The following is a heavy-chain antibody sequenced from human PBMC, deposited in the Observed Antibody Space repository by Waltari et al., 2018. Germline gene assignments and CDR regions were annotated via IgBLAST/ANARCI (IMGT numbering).Heavy chain of an antibody. D-gene: IGHD4-4*01. CDR2: IYPGDSDT. CDR1: GYSFTTHW. J-gene: IGHJ6*02. V-gene: IGHV5-51*01. CDR3: ARRRNYPGAAMDV. Sequence: EVQLVQSGAEVKKPGESLNISCKDSGYSFTTHWIGWVRQMPGKGLEWMGIIYPGDSDTRYSPSFQGQVTISADRSISTAYLQWSSLKASDTAIYYCARRRNYPGAAMDVWDQGTTVTVSS.